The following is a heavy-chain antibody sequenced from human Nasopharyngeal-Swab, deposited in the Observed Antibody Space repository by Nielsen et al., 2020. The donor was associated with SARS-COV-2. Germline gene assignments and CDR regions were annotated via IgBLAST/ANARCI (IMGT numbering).Heavy chain of an antibody. CDR2: ISSSSSYI. D-gene: IGHD6-19*01. V-gene: IGHV3-21*01. CDR3: ARNPSPPYSSGWFDY. Sequence: GGSLRLSCAASGFTFSSYSMNWFRQAPGKGLEWVSSISSSSSYIYYADSVKGRFTISRDNAKNSLYLQMNSLRAEDTAVYYCARNPSPPYSSGWFDYWGQGTLVTVSS. J-gene: IGHJ5*01. CDR1: GFTFSSYS.